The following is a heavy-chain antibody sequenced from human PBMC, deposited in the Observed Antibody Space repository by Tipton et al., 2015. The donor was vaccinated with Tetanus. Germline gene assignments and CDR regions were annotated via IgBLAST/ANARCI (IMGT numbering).Heavy chain of an antibody. CDR2: IYTSGST. D-gene: IGHD3-16*01. CDR3: ARVGAYPTELAPGNPGGTGWFDP. Sequence: TLSLTCTVSGGSISSYYWSWIRQPAGKGLEWIGRIYTSGSTNYNPSLKSRVTMSVDTSKNQFSLKLSSGTAADTAVYYCARVGAYPTELAPGNPGGTGWFDPWGQGTLVTVSS. J-gene: IGHJ5*02. V-gene: IGHV4-4*07. CDR1: GGSISSYY.